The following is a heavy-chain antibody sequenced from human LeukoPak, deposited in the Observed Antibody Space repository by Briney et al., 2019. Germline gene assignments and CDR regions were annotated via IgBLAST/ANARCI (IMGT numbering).Heavy chain of an antibody. J-gene: IGHJ4*02. CDR3: ARVRYFDWLSFDY. V-gene: IGHV3-7*01. CDR2: IKQDGSEK. CDR1: GFTFSSYG. Sequence: PGRSLRLSCAASGFTFSSYGMHWVRQAPGKGLEWVANIKQDGSEKYYVDSVKGRFTISRDNAKNSLYLQMNSLRAEDTAVYYCARVRYFDWLSFDYWGQGTLVTVSS. D-gene: IGHD3-9*01.